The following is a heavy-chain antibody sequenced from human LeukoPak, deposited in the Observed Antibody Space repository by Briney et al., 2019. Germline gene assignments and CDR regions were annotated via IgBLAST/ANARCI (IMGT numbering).Heavy chain of an antibody. J-gene: IGHJ3*02. CDR3: ARAQGLADAFDI. V-gene: IGHV3-33*01. D-gene: IGHD6-6*01. CDR1: GFTFSSYG. Sequence: HPGGSRSLSCAASGFTFSSYGMPWVRQAPGKGLEWVAVIWYDGSNKYYADSVKGRFTISRDNSKNTLYLQMNSLRAEDTAVYYCARAQGLADAFDIWGQGTMVTVSS. CDR2: IWYDGSNK.